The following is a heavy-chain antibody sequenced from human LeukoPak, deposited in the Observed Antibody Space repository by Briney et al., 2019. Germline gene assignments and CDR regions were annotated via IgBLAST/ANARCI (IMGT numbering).Heavy chain of an antibody. Sequence: GGALRLSCAASGFTFSSYAMHWVRQAPGKELEYVAAISSNGGSTYYANSVKGRFTISRDNSKNTLYLQMGSLRAEDMAVYYCARDYGSGSPNPNWFDPWGQGTLVTVSS. V-gene: IGHV3-64*01. CDR3: ARDYGSGSPNPNWFDP. D-gene: IGHD3-10*01. CDR2: ISSNGGST. CDR1: GFTFSSYA. J-gene: IGHJ5*02.